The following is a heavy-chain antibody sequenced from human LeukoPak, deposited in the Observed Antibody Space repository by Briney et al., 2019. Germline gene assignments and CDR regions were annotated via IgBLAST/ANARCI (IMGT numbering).Heavy chain of an antibody. D-gene: IGHD1-1*01. V-gene: IGHV4-59*08. CDR1: GDSISNYC. J-gene: IGHJ2*01. Sequence: SETLSLTCTVSGDSISNYCWTWIRQPPGKGLAWIGGFCNSGSTNYNPSLKSRVTISVDTSKNQFSLKLSSVTAADTAVYYCARLTRFGLDWYFDLRGRGTLVTVSS. CDR3: ARLTRFGLDWYFDL. CDR2: FCNSGST.